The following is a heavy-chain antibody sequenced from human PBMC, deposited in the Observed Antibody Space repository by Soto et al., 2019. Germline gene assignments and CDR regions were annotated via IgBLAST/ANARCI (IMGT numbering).Heavy chain of an antibody. D-gene: IGHD6-6*01. V-gene: IGHV4-4*07. CDR2: IFTSGNT. Sequence: SETLSLTCTVSGGSMNDYYWSWIRQPAGKGLEWIGRIFTSGNTNYNPPLRSRLTMSVDTSTNQVSLRLTSVTAADTAVYYCASGRLVSRYYGLDVWGQGTTVTVSS. J-gene: IGHJ6*02. CDR3: ASGRLVSRYYGLDV. CDR1: GGSMNDYY.